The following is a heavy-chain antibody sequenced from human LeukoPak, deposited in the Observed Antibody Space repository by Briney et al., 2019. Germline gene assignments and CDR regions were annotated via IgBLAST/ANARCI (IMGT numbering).Heavy chain of an antibody. V-gene: IGHV3-64*01. CDR2: VSSNGDRT. D-gene: IGHD3-10*01. CDR1: GFTFSRYD. CDR3: AGGSGTFSPDY. Sequence: GSLRLSCAASGFTFSRYDMHWVRQAPGKGLEYVSGVSSNGDRTYYAKSVKGRFTISRDNSKNTLYLQMGSLRAEDMAVYYCAGGSGTFSPDYWGQGTLVTVSS. J-gene: IGHJ4*02.